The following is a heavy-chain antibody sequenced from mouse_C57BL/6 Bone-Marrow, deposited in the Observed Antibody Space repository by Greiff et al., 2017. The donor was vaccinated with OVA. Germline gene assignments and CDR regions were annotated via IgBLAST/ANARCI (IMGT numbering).Heavy chain of an antibody. CDR1: GYTFTDHT. Sequence: QVQLQQSDAELVKPGASVKISCKASGYTFTDHTIHWMKQRPEQGLEWIGYIYPRDGSTNYNEKFKGKATLTADKSSSTAYMQLNSLTSEDSAVYFCAREGLRHGVLDYWGQGTTLTVSS. J-gene: IGHJ2*01. D-gene: IGHD3-2*01. CDR2: IYPRDGST. V-gene: IGHV1-78*01. CDR3: AREGLRHGVLDY.